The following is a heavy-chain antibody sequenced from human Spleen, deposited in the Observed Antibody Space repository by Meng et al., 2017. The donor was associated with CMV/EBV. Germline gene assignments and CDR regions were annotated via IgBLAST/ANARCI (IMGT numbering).Heavy chain of an antibody. Sequence: GESLKISCAASGFTFRKYDMHWVRQAPGKGLEWVATIRNDGTVKNYADSVKGRFAIYRDNRKNTLDLQMDSLSPEDTSLYHCVTKIVDDCDYWGQGTLVTVSS. CDR3: VTKIVDDCDY. J-gene: IGHJ4*02. D-gene: IGHD2-15*01. CDR1: GFTFRKYD. V-gene: IGHV3-30*02. CDR2: IRNDGTVK.